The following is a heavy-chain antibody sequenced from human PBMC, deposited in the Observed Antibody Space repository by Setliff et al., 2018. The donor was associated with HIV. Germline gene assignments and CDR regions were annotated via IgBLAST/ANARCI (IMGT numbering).Heavy chain of an antibody. J-gene: IGHJ4*02. CDR1: GYSFTTYW. D-gene: IGHD6-25*01. CDR2: IHPGDSDT. V-gene: IGHV5-51*01. CDR3: AKWGSATPYFDD. Sequence: GESLKISCRGFGYSFTTYWIGWVRQVPGKGLEWVGIIHPGDSDTTYSPSFQGQVTISVDKSINTAYLQWSSLKASDIAIYYCAKWGSATPYFDDWGQGTLVTVSS.